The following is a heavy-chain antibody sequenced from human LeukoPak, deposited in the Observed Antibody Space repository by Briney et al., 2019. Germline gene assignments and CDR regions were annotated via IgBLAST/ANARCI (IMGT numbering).Heavy chain of an antibody. Sequence: AGGSLRLSCAASGFTFISFGMNWVRQAPGKGLEWVSYISSSGSTIYYADSVKGRFTISRDNAKNSLYLQMNSLRAEDTAVYYCAELGITMIGGVWGKGTTVTISS. J-gene: IGHJ6*04. D-gene: IGHD3-10*02. V-gene: IGHV3-48*03. CDR2: ISSSGSTI. CDR3: AELGITMIGGV. CDR1: GFTFISFG.